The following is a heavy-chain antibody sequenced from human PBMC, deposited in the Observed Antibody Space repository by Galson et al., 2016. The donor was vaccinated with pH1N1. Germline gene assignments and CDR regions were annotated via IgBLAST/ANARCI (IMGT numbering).Heavy chain of an antibody. CDR2: INQDGSDK. CDR3: ARAAFGQQSL. J-gene: IGHJ6*02. D-gene: IGHD3-16*01. Sequence: SLRLSCAASGFTFSTYWMNWVRQAPGKGLEWVANINQDGSDKYYVDSVKGRFTISRDNAKNSLYLQMNNLRDEDTALYYCARAAFGQQSLWGQGTTVTVSS. CDR1: GFTFSTYW. V-gene: IGHV3-7*01.